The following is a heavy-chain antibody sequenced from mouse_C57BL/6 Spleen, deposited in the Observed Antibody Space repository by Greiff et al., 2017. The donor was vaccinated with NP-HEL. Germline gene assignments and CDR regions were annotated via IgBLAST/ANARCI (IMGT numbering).Heavy chain of an antibody. CDR2: ISSGGDYI. J-gene: IGHJ3*01. D-gene: IGHD2-1*01. Sequence: DVMLVESGEGLVKPGGSLKLSCAASGFTFSSYAMSWVRQTPEKRLEWVAYISSGGDYIYYADTVKGRFTISRDNARNTLYLQMSSLKSEDTAMYYCTRDHGNYDWFAYWGQRTLVTVSA. V-gene: IGHV5-9-1*02. CDR3: TRDHGNYDWFAY. CDR1: GFTFSSYA.